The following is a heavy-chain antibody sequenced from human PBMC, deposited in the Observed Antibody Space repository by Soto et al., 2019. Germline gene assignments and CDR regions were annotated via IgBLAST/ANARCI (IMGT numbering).Heavy chain of an antibody. Sequence: SETLSLTCAVYGGSFSGYYWSWIRQPPGKGLEWIGEINHSGSTNYNPSLKSRVTISVDTSKNQFSLKLSSVTAADTAVYYCARHPDDNWFDPWGQGTLVTVSS. V-gene: IGHV4-34*01. J-gene: IGHJ5*02. CDR3: ARHPDDNWFDP. CDR1: GGSFSGYY. CDR2: INHSGST.